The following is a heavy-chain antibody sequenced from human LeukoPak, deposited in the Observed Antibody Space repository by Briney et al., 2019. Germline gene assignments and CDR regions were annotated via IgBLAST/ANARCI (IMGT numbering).Heavy chain of an antibody. CDR3: ATLPRGHLFDS. D-gene: IGHD3-10*01. Sequence: GASVKVSCKLSGDTLTELSMHWVRQSPGKGLEWMGGFVPEDGETIYAQKFQVRVTMTEDTSTDTAYMELSNLRSDDTAVYFCATLPRGHLFDSWGQGTLVTVSS. V-gene: IGHV1-24*01. CDR1: GDTLTELS. J-gene: IGHJ4*02. CDR2: FVPEDGET.